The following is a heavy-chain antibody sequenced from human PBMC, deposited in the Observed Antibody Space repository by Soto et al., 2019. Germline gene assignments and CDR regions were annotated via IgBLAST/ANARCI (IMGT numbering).Heavy chain of an antibody. V-gene: IGHV4-59*01. CDR1: GDSINSYY. CDR3: ARDRSSGWIRFYFDY. Sequence: PSETLSLTCTVSGDSINSYYYSWIRQPPGKGLEWIGYIYYSGTTNYNPSLRSRATMSLDKSKNQLSLKLTSVTAADTAVYYCARDRSSGWIRFYFDYWGRGTLVTVSS. D-gene: IGHD6-19*01. CDR2: IYYSGTT. J-gene: IGHJ4*02.